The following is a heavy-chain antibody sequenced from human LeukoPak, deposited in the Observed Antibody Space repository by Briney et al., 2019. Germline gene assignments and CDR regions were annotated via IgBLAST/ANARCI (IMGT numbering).Heavy chain of an antibody. Sequence: GGSLRLSCAASGFTFDDYVLHWVRQAPGKGLEWVSLISWDGDNTYYADSVKGRFTISRDNSNNTLYLQMNSLRAEDTAVYYCAKAGDNSDNYGAFDIWGQGTMVTVSS. J-gene: IGHJ3*02. CDR3: AKAGDNSDNYGAFDI. CDR2: ISWDGDNT. V-gene: IGHV3-43D*03. CDR1: GFTFDDYV. D-gene: IGHD3-22*01.